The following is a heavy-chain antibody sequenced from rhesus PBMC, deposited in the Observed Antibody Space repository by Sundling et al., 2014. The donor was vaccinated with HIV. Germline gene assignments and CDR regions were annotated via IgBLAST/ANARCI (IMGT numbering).Heavy chain of an antibody. CDR1: GYSFIDYS. CDR3: ARVGAITGIPNYGLDS. Sequence: QVQLVQSGADVKKPGASVKLSCKASGYSFIDYSINWVRQAPGQGLEWMGGINPTNGHTAYSQKFQGRLTMTRDTSTNTAYMELSSLKSEDTAVYYCARVGAITGIPNYGLDSWGQGVVVTVSS. D-gene: IGHD1-32*01. CDR2: INPTNGHT. V-gene: IGHV1-200*01. J-gene: IGHJ6*01.